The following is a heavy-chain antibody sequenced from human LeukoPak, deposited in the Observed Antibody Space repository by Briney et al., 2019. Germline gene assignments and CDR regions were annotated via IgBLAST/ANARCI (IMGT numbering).Heavy chain of an antibody. V-gene: IGHV3-74*01. CDR2: INSDGSST. J-gene: IGHJ4*02. D-gene: IGHD3-16*01. CDR1: GFTFSSNW. CDR3: ASSWGSAIDF. Sequence: GGSLRLSCAASGFTFSSNWMHWVRQAPGKGLVWVSQINSDGSSTNYADSVKGRFSISRDNAKNTLYLQMNSLRAEDTAVYYCASSWGSAIDFWGQGTLVTVSS.